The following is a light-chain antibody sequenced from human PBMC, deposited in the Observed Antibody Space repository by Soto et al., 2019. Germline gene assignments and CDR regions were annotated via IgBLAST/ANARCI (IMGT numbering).Light chain of an antibody. J-gene: IGKJ5*01. CDR3: QQYENLPT. Sequence: DIQMTQSPSSLSASVGDRVTIACRASQDISNYLHWYQQKPGRAPKLLIYDASNLEAGVPSRFRGSGSGTDFTFTISRLQPEDIATYYCQQYENLPTFGQRTRLEI. V-gene: IGKV1-33*01. CDR1: QDISNY. CDR2: DAS.